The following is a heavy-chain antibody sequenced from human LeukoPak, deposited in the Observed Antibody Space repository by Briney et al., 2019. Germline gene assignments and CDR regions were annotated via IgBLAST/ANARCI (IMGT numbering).Heavy chain of an antibody. Sequence: SETLSLTCAVYGGSFSGYYWSWIRQPPGKGLEWIGEINHSGSTNYNPSLKSRVTISVDTSKNQFSLKLSSVTAADTAVYYCARHLSLRGVDYYYYGMDVWGQGTTVTVSS. CDR3: ARHLSLRGVDYYYYGMDV. CDR2: INHSGST. D-gene: IGHD2-15*01. CDR1: GGSFSGYY. J-gene: IGHJ6*02. V-gene: IGHV4-34*01.